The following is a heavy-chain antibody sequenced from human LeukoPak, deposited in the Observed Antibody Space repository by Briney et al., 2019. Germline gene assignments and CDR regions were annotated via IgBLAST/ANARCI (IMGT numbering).Heavy chain of an antibody. D-gene: IGHD6-13*01. J-gene: IGHJ5*02. CDR2: INPNSGGT. Sequence: ASVKVSCKASGYTFTGYYMHWVRQAPGQGLEWMGWINPNSGGTNYAQKFQGRVTMTRDTSITTAYMELSRLTSDDTAVYYCARDLSSSWPNWFDPWGQGTLVTVSS. CDR3: ARDLSSSWPNWFDP. V-gene: IGHV1-2*02. CDR1: GYTFTGYY.